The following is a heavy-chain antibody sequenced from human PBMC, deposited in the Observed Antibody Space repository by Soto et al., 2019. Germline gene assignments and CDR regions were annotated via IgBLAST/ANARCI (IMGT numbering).Heavy chain of an antibody. Sequence: SETLSLTCTVSGCSISSSSYYLGWIRQPPGKGLEWIGSIYYTGNAYYNPSLKSRVTISVDTSKNQFSLKLTSVTAADAALYYCARDFFDSSDYTTNWFDPWGQGTLVTVSS. D-gene: IGHD3-22*01. J-gene: IGHJ5*02. V-gene: IGHV4-39*01. CDR2: IYYTGNA. CDR1: GCSISSSSYY. CDR3: ARDFFDSSDYTTNWFDP.